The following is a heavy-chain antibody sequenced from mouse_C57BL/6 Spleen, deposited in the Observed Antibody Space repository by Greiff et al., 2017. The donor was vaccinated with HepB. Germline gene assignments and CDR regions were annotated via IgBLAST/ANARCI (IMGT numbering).Heavy chain of an antibody. Sequence: QVQLQQPGAELVRPGTSVKLSCKASGYTFTSYWMHWVKQRPGQGLEWIGVIDPSDSYTNYNQKFKGKATLTVDTSSSTAYMQLSSLTSEDSAVYYCARERDLLYYAMDYWGQGTSVTVSS. V-gene: IGHV1-59*01. CDR1: GYTFTSYW. CDR2: IDPSDSYT. CDR3: ARERDLLYYAMDY. J-gene: IGHJ4*01. D-gene: IGHD2-10*01.